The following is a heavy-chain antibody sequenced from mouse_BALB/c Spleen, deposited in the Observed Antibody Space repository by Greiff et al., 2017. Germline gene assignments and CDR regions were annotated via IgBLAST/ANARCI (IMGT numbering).Heavy chain of an antibody. CDR3: ARDYRGYFDY. V-gene: IGHV1-20*01. D-gene: IGHD2-13*01. J-gene: IGHJ2*01. Sequence: LVESGPELVKPGASVKISCKASGYSFTGYFMNWVMQSHGKSLEWIGRINPYNGDTFYNQKFKGKATLTVDKSSSTAYMELHSLTSEDSAVYYCARDYRGYFDYWGQGTTLTVSS. CDR2: INPYNGDT. CDR1: GYSFTGYF.